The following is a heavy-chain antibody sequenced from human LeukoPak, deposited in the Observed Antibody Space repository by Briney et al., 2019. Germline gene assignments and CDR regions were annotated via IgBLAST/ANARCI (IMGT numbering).Heavy chain of an antibody. CDR1: GGSISSSSYY. J-gene: IGHJ4*02. D-gene: IGHD3-22*01. Sequence: SETLSLTCTVSGGSISSSSYYWGWIRQPPGKGLEWIGSIYYSGSTYYNPSLKSRVTISVDTSKNQFSLKLSSVTAADTAVYYCARHKVSYYDSSGYHFDYWGQGTLVTVSS. CDR2: IYYSGST. CDR3: ARHKVSYYDSSGYHFDY. V-gene: IGHV4-39*01.